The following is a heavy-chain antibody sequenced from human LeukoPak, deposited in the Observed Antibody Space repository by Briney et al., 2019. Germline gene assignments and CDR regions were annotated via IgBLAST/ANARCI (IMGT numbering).Heavy chain of an antibody. D-gene: IGHD3-10*01. Sequence: SETLSLTCTVSGGSISSYYWSWIRQPPGKGLEWIGYIYYSGSTNYNPSLKSRVTISVDTSKNQFSLKLSSVTAADTAVYYCARDRGSGSYYTHFDYWGQGTLVTVSS. CDR1: GGSISSYY. J-gene: IGHJ4*02. V-gene: IGHV4-59*01. CDR2: IYYSGST. CDR3: ARDRGSGSYYTHFDY.